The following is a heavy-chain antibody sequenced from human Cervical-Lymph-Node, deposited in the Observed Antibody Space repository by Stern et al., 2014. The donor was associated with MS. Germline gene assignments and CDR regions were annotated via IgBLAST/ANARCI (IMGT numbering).Heavy chain of an antibody. J-gene: IGHJ4*02. CDR1: GVSLTSSEVA. CDR3: AHRDYRYIFFDH. Sequence: ESGPALVTPTQTLTLTCTFSGVSLTSSEVALAWIRQAPGEALEFLALIYGDDDKRFSPPLRSRLTVTKDTSKNQIVLVMTNMHPVDTATYYCAHRDYRYIFFDHWGQGAQVTVSS. D-gene: IGHD3-16*02. V-gene: IGHV2-5*02. CDR2: IYGDDDK.